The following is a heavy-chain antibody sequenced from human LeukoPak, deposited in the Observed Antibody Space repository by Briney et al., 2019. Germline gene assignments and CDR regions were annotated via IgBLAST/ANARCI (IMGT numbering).Heavy chain of an antibody. CDR3: ATSYPLAYCGGDCPSDAFDI. V-gene: IGHV3-11*01. J-gene: IGHJ3*02. CDR1: GFTFSDYY. CDR2: ISSSGSTI. Sequence: GRSLRLSCAASGFTFSDYYMSWIRQAPGKGLEWVSYISSSGSTIYYADSVKGRFTVSRDNAKNSLYLQMNSLRAEDTAVYYCATSYPLAYCGGDCPSDAFDIWGQGTMVTVSS. D-gene: IGHD2-21*02.